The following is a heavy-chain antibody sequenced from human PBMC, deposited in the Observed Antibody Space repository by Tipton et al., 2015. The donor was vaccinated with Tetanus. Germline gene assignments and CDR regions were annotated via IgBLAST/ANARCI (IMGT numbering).Heavy chain of an antibody. V-gene: IGHV5-51*01. D-gene: IGHD3-22*01. CDR3: ARHVRGYYDSSGYANFDY. CDR2: IYPGDSDT. CDR1: GYSFTSYW. J-gene: IGHJ4*02. Sequence: VQLVQSGAEVKKPGESLKISCKGSGYSFTSYWIGWVRQMPGKGLEWMGIIYPGDSDTRYSPSFQGQVTISADKSISTAYLQWSSLKASDTAMYYCARHVRGYYDSSGYANFDYWGQGTLVTVSS.